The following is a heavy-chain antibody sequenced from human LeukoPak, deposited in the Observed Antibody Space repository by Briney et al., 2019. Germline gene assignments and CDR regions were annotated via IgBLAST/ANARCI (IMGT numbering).Heavy chain of an antibody. D-gene: IGHD3-9*01. CDR3: AKWGDYDVLTGYYVSDY. CDR1: GFTFSNYA. CDR2: ITGSGGNT. V-gene: IGHV3-23*01. J-gene: IGHJ4*02. Sequence: GGPLRLSCAASGFTFSNYAMSWVRQAPGKGLEWVSAITGSGGNTYYADSVKGRFTISRDNSKNTVFLQMNSLRAEGTAVYYCAKWGDYDVLTGYYVSDYWGQGTLVTVSS.